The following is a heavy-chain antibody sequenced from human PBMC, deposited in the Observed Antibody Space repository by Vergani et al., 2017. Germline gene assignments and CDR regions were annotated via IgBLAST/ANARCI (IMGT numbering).Heavy chain of an antibody. CDR3: AQYLRDSTDGLPDS. CDR1: GFTFSNFG. D-gene: IGHD2-21*02. Sequence: QVQLVESAGGVVQPGGSLRLSCAASGFTFSNFGMHWIRQAPGKGLEWLAYIGKDGINTRYREAVKGLFTVSRDNSNDILYLQMDSLRSEDTALYYCAQYLRDSTDGLPDSWGPGTLVIVSS. CDR2: IGKDGINT. J-gene: IGHJ4*02. V-gene: IGHV3-30*02.